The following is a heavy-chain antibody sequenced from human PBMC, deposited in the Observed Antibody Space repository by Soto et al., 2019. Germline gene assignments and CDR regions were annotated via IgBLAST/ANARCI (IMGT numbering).Heavy chain of an antibody. D-gene: IGHD1-7*01. J-gene: IGHJ4*02. Sequence: QVQMVQSGAEVKKPGTSVKVSCKASGYAFINYAVTWVRQAPGEGLEWMGWISPSNDNSYSAQKFQDRVTMSTETSSNTAFVEMRRLTSDYTAVDYCSREGGNTGTSDYWGQGTLVTVSS. CDR2: ISPSNDNS. CDR1: GYAFINYA. CDR3: SREGGNTGTSDY. V-gene: IGHV1-18*01.